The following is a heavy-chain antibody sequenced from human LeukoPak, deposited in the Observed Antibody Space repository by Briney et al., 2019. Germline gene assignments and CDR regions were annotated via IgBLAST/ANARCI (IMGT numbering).Heavy chain of an antibody. D-gene: IGHD1-1*01. CDR1: GGSISSYY. V-gene: IGHV4-59*01. Sequence: PSQTLSLTCTVSGGSISSYYWSWIRHPPGKGLEWIGYISYSGSTNFNPSLKSRVTISVDTSKNQLSLKMSSVTAADTAVYYCAREGTAGTNLNWFDPWGQGTLVTVSS. J-gene: IGHJ5*02. CDR3: AREGTAGTNLNWFDP. CDR2: ISYSGST.